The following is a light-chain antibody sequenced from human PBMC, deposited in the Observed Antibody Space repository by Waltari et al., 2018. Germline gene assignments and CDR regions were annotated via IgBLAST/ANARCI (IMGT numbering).Light chain of an antibody. V-gene: IGLV2-14*01. CDR3: SSFRSDHTYV. CDR2: DVT. J-gene: IGLJ1*01. CDR1: TTDVGAYNY. Sequence: QSALTQPASVSGSPGQSIAISCTATTTDVGAYNYVSWYQQHPGKAPKLLIYDVTNRPSGVSNRFSGSKSGNTASLTISGLQAEDEADYYCSSFRSDHTYVFGSGTEVTVL.